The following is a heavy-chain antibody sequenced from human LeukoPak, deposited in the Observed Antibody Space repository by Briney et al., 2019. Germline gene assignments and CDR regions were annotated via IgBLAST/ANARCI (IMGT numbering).Heavy chain of an antibody. CDR1: RGSISSSSYF. Sequence: SETLSLACTVSRGSISSSSYFWGWIRQPPGKGLEWIGYIYYSGNTYYNPSLKSRVTMSVDTSKNQFSLKLSSVTAADTAVYYCARAGVGYSYGFDYWGQGTLVTVSS. D-gene: IGHD5-18*01. V-gene: IGHV4-39*07. CDR3: ARAGVGYSYGFDY. CDR2: IYYSGNT. J-gene: IGHJ4*02.